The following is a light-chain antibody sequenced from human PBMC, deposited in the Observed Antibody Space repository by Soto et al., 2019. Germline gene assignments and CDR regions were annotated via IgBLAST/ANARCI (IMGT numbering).Light chain of an antibody. Sequence: QSALTQPRSVSGSPGQSFTISCTGTRSDVGGYKYVSWYQHHPGKAPKLMIYDVTKRPSGVPDRFSGSKSGNTASLTISGLQAEDEADYYCCSYAGSYSFVFGTRTKLTVL. CDR3: CSYAGSYSFV. J-gene: IGLJ1*01. V-gene: IGLV2-11*01. CDR1: RSDVGGYKY. CDR2: DVT.